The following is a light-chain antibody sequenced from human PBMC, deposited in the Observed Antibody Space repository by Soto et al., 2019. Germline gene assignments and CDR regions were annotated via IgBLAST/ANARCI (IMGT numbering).Light chain of an antibody. CDR1: ISDVGGNTY. CDR2: DVS. CDR3: SSYTSTSTLV. V-gene: IGLV2-14*03. Sequence: QSALTQPASVSGSPGQSITISCTGTISDVGGNTYVSWYQQHPGKAPKLVIYDVSHRPSGVSVRFSGSKSGDTASLTISGLQADDEADYYCSSYTSTSTLVFGGGTKLTVL. J-gene: IGLJ1*01.